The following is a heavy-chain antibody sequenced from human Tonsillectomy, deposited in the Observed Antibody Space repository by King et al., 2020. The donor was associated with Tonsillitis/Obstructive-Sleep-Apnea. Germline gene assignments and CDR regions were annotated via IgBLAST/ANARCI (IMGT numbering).Heavy chain of an antibody. J-gene: IGHJ4*02. V-gene: IGHV1-2*02. CDR2: INPNSGGP. CDR3: ARRYSSGWYADCGCDY. D-gene: IGHD6-19*01. CDR1: GYTFTGYY. Sequence: VQLVESGAEVKKPGASVKVSCKASGYTFTGYYMHWVRQAPGQGLEWMGWINPNSGGPNYAQKFQGRVTMTRDTSISTAYMELSRLRSDDTAVYYCARRYSSGWYADCGCDYWGQGTLVTVSS.